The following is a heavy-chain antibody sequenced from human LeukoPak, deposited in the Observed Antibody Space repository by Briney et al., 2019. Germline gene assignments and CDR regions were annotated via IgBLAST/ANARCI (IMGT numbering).Heavy chain of an antibody. Sequence: GGSLRLSCAASGFTFSSYSMNWVRQAPGKGLEWVSYISSSSSTIYYADSVKGRFTISRDNAKNSLYLQMNSLRAEDTAVYYCARAESEYSSSTEAFDIWGQGTMVTVSS. V-gene: IGHV3-48*01. CDR3: ARAESEYSSSTEAFDI. CDR1: GFTFSSYS. D-gene: IGHD6-6*01. J-gene: IGHJ3*02. CDR2: ISSSSSTI.